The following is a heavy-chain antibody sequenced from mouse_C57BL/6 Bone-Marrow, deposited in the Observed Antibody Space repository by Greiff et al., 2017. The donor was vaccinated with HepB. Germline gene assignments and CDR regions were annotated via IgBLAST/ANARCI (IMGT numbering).Heavy chain of an antibody. CDR1: GYTFTNYW. CDR2: IYPGGGYT. J-gene: IGHJ3*01. V-gene: IGHV1-63*01. Sequence: QVQLQQSGAELVRPGTSVKMSCKASGYTFTNYWIGWAKQRPGHGLEWIGDIYPGGGYTNYNEKFKGKATLTADKSSSTAYMQFSSLTSEDSAIYYCARWRDYYGSSWFAYWGQGTLVTVSA. D-gene: IGHD1-1*01. CDR3: ARWRDYYGSSWFAY.